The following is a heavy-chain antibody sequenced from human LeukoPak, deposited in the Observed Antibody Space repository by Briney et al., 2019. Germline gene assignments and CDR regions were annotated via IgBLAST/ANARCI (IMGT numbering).Heavy chain of an antibody. CDR2: IKSKTDGGTT. D-gene: IGHD3-22*01. CDR1: GFTFNSYN. J-gene: IGHJ4*02. CDR3: TTLPYYYDSSGYLPSDY. Sequence: GGSLRLSCGASGFTFNSYNMNWVRQAPGKGLEWVGRIKSKTDGGTTDYAAPVKGRFTISRDDSKNTLYLQMNSLKTEDTAVYYCTTLPYYYDSSGYLPSDYWGQGTLVTVSS. V-gene: IGHV3-15*01.